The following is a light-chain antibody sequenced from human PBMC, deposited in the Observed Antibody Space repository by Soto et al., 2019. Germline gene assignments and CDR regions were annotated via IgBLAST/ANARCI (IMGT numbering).Light chain of an antibody. CDR3: SSYTSSRTHVV. CDR1: SADVGGYNF. V-gene: IGLV2-14*03. J-gene: IGLJ2*01. CDR2: DVS. Sequence: QSVLTQPASVSGSPGQSITISCTGTSADVGGYNFVSWYQHHPGKAPKLMIYDVSNRPSGVSNRFSGSKSANTASLTISGLRAEDEADYYCSSYTSSRTHVVFGGGTKLTVL.